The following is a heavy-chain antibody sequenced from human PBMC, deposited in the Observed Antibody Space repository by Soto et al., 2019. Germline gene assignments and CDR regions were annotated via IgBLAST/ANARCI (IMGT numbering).Heavy chain of an antibody. CDR1: GFTSSNYW. V-gene: IGHV3-7*01. Sequence: PGGSLRLSCAASGFTSSNYWMSWVRQAPGKGPEWVANINQDGSVKYYVDSVKGRLTISRDNAKNSLYLQMNSLRGEDTALYYCARDLFSKGIDFEHWGQGTLVTVSS. D-gene: IGHD4-4*01. CDR3: ARDLFSKGIDFEH. J-gene: IGHJ4*02. CDR2: INQDGSVK.